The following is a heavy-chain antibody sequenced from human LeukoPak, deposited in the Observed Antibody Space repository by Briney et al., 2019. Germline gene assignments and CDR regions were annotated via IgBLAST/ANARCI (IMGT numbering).Heavy chain of an antibody. J-gene: IGHJ6*03. V-gene: IGHV4-59*12. CDR1: GGSISSYY. D-gene: IGHD3-3*01. CDR3: ARIRFLERTYYYYYMDV. Sequence: PSETLSLTCTVSGGSISSYYWSWIRQPPGKGLERIGYIYYSGSTNYNPSLKSRVTISVDTSKNQFSLKLSSVTAADTAVYYCARIRFLERTYYYYYMDVWGKGTTVTVSS. CDR2: IYYSGST.